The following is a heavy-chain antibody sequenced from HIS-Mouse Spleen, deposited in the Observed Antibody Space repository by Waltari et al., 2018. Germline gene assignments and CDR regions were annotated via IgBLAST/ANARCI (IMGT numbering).Heavy chain of an antibody. J-gene: IGHJ2*01. Sequence: QLQLQESGPGLVTPSETLSLPCPVSGCSISSSRYYWGWIRTPPWKGLAWIGSIYYSGSTYYNPSLKSRVTISVDTSKNQFSLKLSSVTAADTAVYYCAREIPYSSSWYDWYFDLWGRGTLVTVSS. V-gene: IGHV4-39*07. CDR2: IYYSGST. CDR3: AREIPYSSSWYDWYFDL. CDR1: GCSISSSRYY. D-gene: IGHD6-13*01.